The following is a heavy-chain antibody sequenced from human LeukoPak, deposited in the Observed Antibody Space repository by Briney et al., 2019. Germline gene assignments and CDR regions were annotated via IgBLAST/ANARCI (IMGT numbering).Heavy chain of an antibody. CDR3: ARDQYDTWSRRGNFDS. Sequence: GGSLRLSCVASGFTFGKYWMSWVRQAPGKGLEWVANIKLDGSEKNYVDSVKGRFTISRDNTKNSLYLQMNSLRAEDTAVLYCARDQYDTWSRRGNFDSWGQGTLVIVSS. D-gene: IGHD3-3*01. CDR1: GFTFGKYW. CDR2: IKLDGSEK. V-gene: IGHV3-7*03. J-gene: IGHJ4*02.